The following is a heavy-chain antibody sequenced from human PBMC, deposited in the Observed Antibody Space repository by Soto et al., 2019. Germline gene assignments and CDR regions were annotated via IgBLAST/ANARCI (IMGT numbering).Heavy chain of an antibody. D-gene: IGHD6-19*01. Sequence: EVQLEESGGALVQPGGSLRLSCAASGFTFKTYNMIWVRQAPGKGLEWVSYIGTSGTPVYYADSVKGRFTISRDNAKNSLFLQMHSLRDEDTALYFCARDSSPDSSGWYYFDYWGQGTLVTVSS. V-gene: IGHV3-48*02. CDR2: IGTSGTPV. CDR3: ARDSSPDSSGWYYFDY. CDR1: GFTFKTYN. J-gene: IGHJ4*02.